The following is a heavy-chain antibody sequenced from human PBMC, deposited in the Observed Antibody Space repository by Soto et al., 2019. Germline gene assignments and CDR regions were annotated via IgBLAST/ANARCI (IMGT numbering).Heavy chain of an antibody. J-gene: IGHJ3*02. CDR2: MSHSGGT. V-gene: IGHV4-34*01. D-gene: IGHD1-7*01. CDR1: GGFVSSGSYY. CDR3: ARVERGTATTVVDAFDI. Sequence: QVQLQQWGAGLLKPSETLSLTCAVYGGFVSSGSYYWSWIRQPPGKGLEWIGEMSHSGGTHFNPYFKSRVTISVDTSKNQFYLKMSSVTAADTALYYCARVERGTATTVVDAFDIWGPGTMVTVSS.